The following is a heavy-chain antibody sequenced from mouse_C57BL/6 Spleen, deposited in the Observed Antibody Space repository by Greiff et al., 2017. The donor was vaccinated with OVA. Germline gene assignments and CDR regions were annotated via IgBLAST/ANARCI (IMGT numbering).Heavy chain of an antibody. Sequence: QVQLKQPGAELVMPGASVKLSCKASGYTFTSYWMHWVKQRPGQGLEWIGEIDPSDSYTNYNQKFKGKSTLTVDKSSSTAYMQLSSLTSEDSAVYYCARWDDGKGDYWGQGTSVTVSS. D-gene: IGHD2-3*01. CDR3: ARWDDGKGDY. J-gene: IGHJ4*01. V-gene: IGHV1-69*01. CDR1: GYTFTSYW. CDR2: IDPSDSYT.